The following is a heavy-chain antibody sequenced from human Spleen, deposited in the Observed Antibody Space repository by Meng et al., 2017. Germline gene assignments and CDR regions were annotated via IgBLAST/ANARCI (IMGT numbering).Heavy chain of an antibody. D-gene: IGHD5-18*01. Sequence: QLQLQESGPGLVRPSETLSLICTVSGDSISSSNYYWGWIRQPPGKGLEWIGSMYYSGNIYYNPSLKSRVTISVDTSKNQFSLKVTSVTAGDTAVFYCARHKGYSYGYLYFDYWGQGTLVTVSS. J-gene: IGHJ4*02. V-gene: IGHV4-39*01. CDR1: GDSISSSNYY. CDR2: MYYSGNI. CDR3: ARHKGYSYGYLYFDY.